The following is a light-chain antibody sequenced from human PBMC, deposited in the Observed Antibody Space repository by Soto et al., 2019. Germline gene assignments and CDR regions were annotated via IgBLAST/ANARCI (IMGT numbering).Light chain of an antibody. CDR1: QSVRSNF. Sequence: EIVLTQSPGTLSLSPGDTATLSCRASQSVRSNFLAWYQHKPGQAPRLLIHDAYSRATGIPDRFSGSGSERDFTLTISRLEPEDFAVYYCQQYAGSPRTFGQGTKLEIK. CDR3: QQYAGSPRT. V-gene: IGKV3-20*01. CDR2: DAY. J-gene: IGKJ2*01.